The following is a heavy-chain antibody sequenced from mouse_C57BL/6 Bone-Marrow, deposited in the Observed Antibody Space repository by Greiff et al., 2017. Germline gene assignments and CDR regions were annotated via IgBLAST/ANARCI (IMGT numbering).Heavy chain of an antibody. D-gene: IGHD4-1*01. V-gene: IGHV5-15*01. J-gene: IGHJ4*01. CDR1: GFTFSDYG. Sequence: EVQRVESGGGLVQPGGSLKLSCAASGFTFSDYGMAWVRQAPRKGPEWVAFISNLAYSIYYADTVTGRFTISRGNAKNTLYLEMSSLRSEDTAMYYCAREGTGYAMDYWGQGTSVTVSS. CDR2: ISNLAYSI. CDR3: AREGTGYAMDY.